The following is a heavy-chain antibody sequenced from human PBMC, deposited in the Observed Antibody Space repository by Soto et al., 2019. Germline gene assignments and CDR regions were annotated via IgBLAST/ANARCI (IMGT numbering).Heavy chain of an antibody. Sequence: LRLSCAASGFTFRRFTMNWVRQAPGKGLEWVSTISSNSAYIYYTDALRGRFAISRDNAKNSLHLQMNSLRAEDTAVYYCTRDASRDSSARGWFDPWGPGTLVTVSS. CDR1: GFTFRRFT. CDR2: ISSNSAYI. D-gene: IGHD6-13*01. V-gene: IGHV3-21*01. CDR3: TRDASRDSSARGWFDP. J-gene: IGHJ5*02.